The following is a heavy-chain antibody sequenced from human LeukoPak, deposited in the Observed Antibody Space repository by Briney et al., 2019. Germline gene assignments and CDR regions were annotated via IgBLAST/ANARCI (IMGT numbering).Heavy chain of an antibody. Sequence: PGGSLRLSCAASGFTFSSYWMSWVRQAPGKGQECVANIKQDGSEKYYVDSVKGRFTISRDNAKNPLYLQMSSLRAEDTAVYYCAREGGGYDERPFDYWGQGTLVTVSS. CDR3: AREGGGYDERPFDY. J-gene: IGHJ4*02. CDR1: GFTFSSYW. V-gene: IGHV3-7*03. D-gene: IGHD5-12*01. CDR2: IKQDGSEK.